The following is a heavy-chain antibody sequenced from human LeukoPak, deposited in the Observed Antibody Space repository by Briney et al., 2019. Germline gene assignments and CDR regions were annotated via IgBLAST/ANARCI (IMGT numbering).Heavy chain of an antibody. Sequence: PGGSLRLSCAASGFTVSSNYMSWVRQAPGKGLEWVSAISGSGGSTYYADSVKGRFTISRDNSKNTLYLQMNSLRAEDTAVYYCAKGRGSSWNDRGYFDYWGQGTLVTVSS. CDR2: ISGSGGST. CDR1: GFTVSSNY. D-gene: IGHD6-13*01. V-gene: IGHV3-23*01. J-gene: IGHJ4*02. CDR3: AKGRGSSWNDRGYFDY.